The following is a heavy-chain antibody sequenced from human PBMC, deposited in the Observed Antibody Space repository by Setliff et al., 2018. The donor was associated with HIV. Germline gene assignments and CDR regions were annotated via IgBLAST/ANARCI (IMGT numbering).Heavy chain of an antibody. D-gene: IGHD6-13*01. CDR1: GGPLSGYF. V-gene: IGHV4-34*01. CDR2: INHSGTT. J-gene: IGHJ6*03. CDR3: ARGRDASTWYLSHFYSYYYLDV. Sequence: SETLSLTCTVSGGPLSGYFWTWIRQTPDKGLEWIGDINHSGTTNYNLSLKSRTTLSLETSKNQLSLKLTSVVAADTGLYFCARGRDASTWYLSHFYSYYYLDVLGSGTTVTVSS.